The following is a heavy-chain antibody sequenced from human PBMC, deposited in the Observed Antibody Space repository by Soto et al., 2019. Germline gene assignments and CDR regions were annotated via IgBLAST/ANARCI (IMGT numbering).Heavy chain of an antibody. V-gene: IGHV3-33*01. CDR3: ASGGRVVVTPILYGFDS. Sequence: GGSLRLSCAASGFTFSSYGMHWVRQAPGKGVEGVAVIWYDGSNKYYEDSVKGRFTISRDNSKNTLYLQMNSLRAEDTAVYYCASGGRVVVTPILYGFDSWGHGTLVNVSS. CDR1: GFTFSSYG. CDR2: IWYDGSNK. J-gene: IGHJ4*01. D-gene: IGHD2-21*02.